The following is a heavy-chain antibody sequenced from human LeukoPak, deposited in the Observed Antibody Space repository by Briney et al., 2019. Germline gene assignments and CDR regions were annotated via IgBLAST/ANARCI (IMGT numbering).Heavy chain of an antibody. CDR3: ARPGIAVAGRSIFDY. V-gene: IGHV4-39*07. J-gene: IGHJ4*02. D-gene: IGHD6-19*01. CDR1: GGSISSSSYY. Sequence: SETLSLTCTVPGGSISSSSYYWGWIRQPPGKGLEWIGSIYYSGSTYYNPSLKSRVTISVDTSKNQFSLKLSSVTAADTAVYYCARPGIAVAGRSIFDYWGQGTLVTVSS. CDR2: IYYSGST.